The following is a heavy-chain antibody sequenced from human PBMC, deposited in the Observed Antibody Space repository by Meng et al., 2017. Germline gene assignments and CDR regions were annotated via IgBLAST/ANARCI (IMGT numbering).Heavy chain of an antibody. CDR2: AYYRSKWYH. CDR1: GDSVPSNSAA. CDR3: ARGSYSFDS. J-gene: IGHJ4*02. V-gene: IGHV6-1*01. D-gene: IGHD1-26*01. Sequence: QIQVQQSGQGLVKPSQTLSLICAISGDSVPSNSAAWNWIRQSPSRGLEWLGRAYYRSKWYHDYAESVKSRISIDPDTSKNQFSLQLRSVTPEDSAVYYCARGSYSFDSWGQRTLVTVSS.